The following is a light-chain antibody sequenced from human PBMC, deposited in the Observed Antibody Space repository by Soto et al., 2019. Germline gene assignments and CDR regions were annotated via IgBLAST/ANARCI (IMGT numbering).Light chain of an antibody. CDR2: GAS. V-gene: IGKV3D-15*01. CDR3: QQYNDWPPIT. CDR1: HSVRSSY. J-gene: IGKJ4*01. Sequence: QSPGTLSLSQGERDTLSCRASHSVRSSYFAWYQQKPGQAPRLLIFGASTRAPGIPDRFSGSGSGTEFTLTISSLQSEDSAVYFCQQYNDWPPITFGGVTKVDI.